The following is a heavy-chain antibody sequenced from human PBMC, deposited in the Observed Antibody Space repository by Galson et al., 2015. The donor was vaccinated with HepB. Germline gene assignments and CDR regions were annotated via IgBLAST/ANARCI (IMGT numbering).Heavy chain of an antibody. Sequence: SVKVSCKASGGTFSSYAISWVRQAPGQGLEWMGGIIPIFGTANYAQKFQGRVTITADESTSTAYMELSSLRSEDTAVYYCARGVVPAAIPGEYFQHWGQGTLVTVSS. CDR3: ARGVVPAAIPGEYFQH. J-gene: IGHJ1*01. V-gene: IGHV1-69*13. CDR2: IIPIFGTA. D-gene: IGHD2-2*02. CDR1: GGTFSSYA.